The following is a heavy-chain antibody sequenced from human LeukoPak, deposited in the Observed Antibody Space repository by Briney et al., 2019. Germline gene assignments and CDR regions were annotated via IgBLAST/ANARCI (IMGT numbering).Heavy chain of an antibody. V-gene: IGHV1-69*13. CDR1: GGTFSSYA. Sequence: SVKVSCKASGGTFSSYAISWVRQAPGQGLEWMGGIIPIFGTANYAQKFQGRVTITADESTSTAYMELSSLRSEDTAVYYCARGAPIRVAVAATFDPWGQGTLVTVPS. D-gene: IGHD6-19*01. CDR2: IIPIFGTA. J-gene: IGHJ5*02. CDR3: ARGAPIRVAVAATFDP.